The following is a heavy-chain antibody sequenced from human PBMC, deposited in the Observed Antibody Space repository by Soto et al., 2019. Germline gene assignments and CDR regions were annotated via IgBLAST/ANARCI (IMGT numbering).Heavy chain of an antibody. D-gene: IGHD2-15*01. Sequence: GGSLRLSCAASGLNFEKCSMNWVRQPPGRGPEWLASISPSSTYIRYADSVKGRFTISRDNARNSLSLQMTNLRADDTAIYYCATDTGDIEVVPATTWGQGTLVTVSS. V-gene: IGHV3-21*04. CDR1: GLNFEKCS. CDR3: ATDTGDIEVVPATT. J-gene: IGHJ4*02. CDR2: ISPSSTYI.